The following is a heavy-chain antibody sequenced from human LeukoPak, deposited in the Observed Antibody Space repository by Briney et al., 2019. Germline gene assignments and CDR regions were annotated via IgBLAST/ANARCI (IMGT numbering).Heavy chain of an antibody. Sequence: PGGSLRLSCAVSGFTFSDHWMNWVRQAPGKGLEWVANIKPDGSERNYVDSVKGRFTISRDNAKNSLYLQMSNLRAEDTAVYFCARGGGLDVWGQGATVTVSS. CDR3: ARGGGLDV. V-gene: IGHV3-7*03. J-gene: IGHJ6*02. CDR2: IKPDGSER. CDR1: GFTFSDHW. D-gene: IGHD3-16*01.